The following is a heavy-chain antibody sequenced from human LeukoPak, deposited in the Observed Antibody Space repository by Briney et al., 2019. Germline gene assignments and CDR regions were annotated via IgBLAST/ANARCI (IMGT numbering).Heavy chain of an antibody. CDR3: ARDFGGNGWYNWFDP. CDR1: GFTFSSYW. CDR2: IKQDGSEK. D-gene: IGHD4-23*01. Sequence: GGSLRLSCAASGFTFSSYWMTWVRQAPGKGLEWVANIKQDGSEKYYVDSVKGRFTISRDNAKNSLYLQMNSLRAEDTAMYYCARDFGGNGWYNWFDPWGQGTLVTVSS. J-gene: IGHJ5*02. V-gene: IGHV3-7*01.